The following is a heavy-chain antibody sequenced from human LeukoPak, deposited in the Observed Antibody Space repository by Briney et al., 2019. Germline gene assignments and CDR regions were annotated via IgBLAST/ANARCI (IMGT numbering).Heavy chain of an antibody. Sequence: GGSLRLSCAASGFTFSSYPIHWVRQAPGKGLDWVALISSDGSDKKYADSVKGRFTISRDNSKNTLYLQMHSLRVEDTAVYYCASDYPADYWGQGTLVTVSS. CDR2: ISSDGSDK. CDR3: ASDYPADY. J-gene: IGHJ4*02. V-gene: IGHV3-30-3*01. CDR1: GFTFSSYP.